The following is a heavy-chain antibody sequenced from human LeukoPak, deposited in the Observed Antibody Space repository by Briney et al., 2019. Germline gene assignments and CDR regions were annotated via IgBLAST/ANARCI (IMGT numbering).Heavy chain of an antibody. CDR1: GFTFSSYS. CDR2: ISSSSSYI. Sequence: GGSLRLSCAASGFTFSSYSMNWVRQAPGKGLEWVSSISSSSSYIYYADSVKGRFTISRDNAKNSLYPQMNSLRAEDTAVYYCARAPIWGVGELFFNYYCYGMDVWGQGTTVTVFS. J-gene: IGHJ6*02. CDR3: ARAPIWGVGELFFNYYCYGMDV. D-gene: IGHD3-10*01. V-gene: IGHV3-21*01.